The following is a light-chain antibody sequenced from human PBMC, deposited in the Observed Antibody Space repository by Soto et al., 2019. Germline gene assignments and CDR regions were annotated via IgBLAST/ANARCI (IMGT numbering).Light chain of an antibody. CDR3: SSYTNSSPFV. CDR1: SSDVGGYNY. J-gene: IGLJ1*01. CDR2: DVS. Sequence: QSVLTQPASVSGFPGQSITISCTGTSSDVGGYNYVSWYQQHPGKAPKLMIYDVSNWPSGVSNRFSGSKSGNTASLTISGLQAEDEADYYCSSYTNSSPFVFGTGTKATVL. V-gene: IGLV2-14*01.